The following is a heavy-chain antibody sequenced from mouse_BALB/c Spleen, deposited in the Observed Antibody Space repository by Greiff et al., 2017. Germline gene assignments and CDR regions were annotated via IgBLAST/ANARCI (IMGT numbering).Heavy chain of an antibody. CDR3: THYGQLRGFAY. D-gene: IGHD1-1*01. V-gene: IGHV1-14*01. CDR2: INPYNDGT. CDR1: GYTFTSYV. Sequence: EVQLQQSGPELVKPGASVKMSCKASGYTFTSYVMHWVKQKPGQGLEWIGYINPYNDGTKYNEKFKGKATLTSDKSSSTAYMELSSLTSEDSAVYYCTHYGQLRGFAYWGQGTLVTVSA. J-gene: IGHJ3*01.